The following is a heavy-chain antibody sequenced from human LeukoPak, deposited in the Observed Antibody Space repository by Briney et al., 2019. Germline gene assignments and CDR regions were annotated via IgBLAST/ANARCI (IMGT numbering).Heavy chain of an antibody. CDR1: GGSISNYY. V-gene: IGHV4-59*01. J-gene: IGHJ4*02. Sequence: SQTLSLTCTVSGGSISNYYWSWIRQPPGKGLEWIGYIYYSGSTNYNPSLKSRVTISVDTSKNQFSLKLSSVTAADTAVYYCARVRIAAAGAYFDYWGQGTLVTVSS. CDR3: ARVRIAAAGAYFDY. D-gene: IGHD6-13*01. CDR2: IYYSGST.